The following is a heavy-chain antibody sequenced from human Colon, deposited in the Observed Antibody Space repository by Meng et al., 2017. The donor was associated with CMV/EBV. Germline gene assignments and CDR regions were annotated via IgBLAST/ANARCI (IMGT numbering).Heavy chain of an antibody. D-gene: IGHD3-10*01. V-gene: IGHV4-4*07. J-gene: IGHJ1*01. CDR3: GRAGARGVPIDV. Sequence: QVRRQGPGPGLVKPSETLSLTCTASGGSISGHYWTWIRRPAGEGLQWLGRIYSNGRIDENYSLRSRVTISVDTSKNQLSLRLTSVTAADTAVYYCGRAGARGVPIDVWGRGTLVTVSS. CDR1: GGSISGHY. CDR2: IYSNGRI.